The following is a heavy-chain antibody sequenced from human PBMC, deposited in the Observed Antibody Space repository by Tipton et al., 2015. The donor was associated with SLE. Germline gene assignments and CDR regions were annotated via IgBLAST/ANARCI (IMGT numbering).Heavy chain of an antibody. CDR3: AREGGGPDY. J-gene: IGHJ4*02. Sequence: LRLSCAVYGGSFSGYFWSWIRQPPGKGLEWIGEINYSGSTNYNPSLKSRVTISVDTSKSQFSLNLSSVTAADTAVYYCAREGGGPDYWGQGTLVTVSS. CDR2: INYSGST. CDR1: GGSFSGYF. V-gene: IGHV4-34*01. D-gene: IGHD1-26*01.